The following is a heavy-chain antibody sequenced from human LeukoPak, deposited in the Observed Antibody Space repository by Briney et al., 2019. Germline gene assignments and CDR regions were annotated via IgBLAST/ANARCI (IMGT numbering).Heavy chain of an antibody. CDR3: ARVFGLPGTVNFDL. J-gene: IGHJ2*01. CDR1: GDSISSYY. Sequence: SETLSLTCTVSGDSISSYYWSWIRQPPGKGLEWIGYIYYSGSTNYNPSLKSRVTISIDTSKNQFSLKLSPVTAADTAVYYCARVFGLPGTVNFDLWGRGTLVTVS. D-gene: IGHD3-10*01. V-gene: IGHV4-59*01. CDR2: IYYSGST.